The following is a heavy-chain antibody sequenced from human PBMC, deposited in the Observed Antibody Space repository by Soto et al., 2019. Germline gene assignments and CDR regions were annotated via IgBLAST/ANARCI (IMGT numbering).Heavy chain of an antibody. D-gene: IGHD3-16*01. CDR3: AKDLSFNSPFGGVIGAFDI. J-gene: IGHJ3*02. V-gene: IGHV3-30*18. Sequence: QAQLVESGGGVVQPGRSLRLSCAASGFTFSSYGMHWVRQAPGKGLGWVAVISYDGSNKYYADSVKGRFTISRDNSKNTLYLQMNGLRAEDTAVYYCAKDLSFNSPFGGVIGAFDIWGQGTMVTVSS. CDR1: GFTFSSYG. CDR2: ISYDGSNK.